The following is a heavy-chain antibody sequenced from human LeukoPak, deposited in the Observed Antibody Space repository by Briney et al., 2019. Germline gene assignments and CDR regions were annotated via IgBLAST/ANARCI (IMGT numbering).Heavy chain of an antibody. CDR2: IYYSGST. D-gene: IGHD2-2*01. CDR1: GGSISSGGYY. V-gene: IGHV4-31*03. Sequence: SQTLSPTCTVSGGSISSGGYYWSWIRQHPGKGLEWIGYIYYSGSTYYNPSLKSRVTISVDTSKNQFSLKLSSVTAADTAVYYCARGGYCSSTSCYYYYGMDVWGQGTTVTVSS. CDR3: ARGGYCSSTSCYYYYGMDV. J-gene: IGHJ6*02.